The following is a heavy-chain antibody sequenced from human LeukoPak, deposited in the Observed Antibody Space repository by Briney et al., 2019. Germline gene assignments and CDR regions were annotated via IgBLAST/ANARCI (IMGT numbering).Heavy chain of an antibody. D-gene: IGHD5-18*01. CDR2: INHSGST. Sequence: PSETLSLTCAVYGGSFSGYYWSWIRQPPGEGLEWIGEINHSGSTNYNPSLKSRVTISVDTSKNQFSLKLSSVTAADTAVYYCARGYTADYWGQGTLVTVSS. V-gene: IGHV4-34*01. CDR3: ARGYTADY. J-gene: IGHJ4*02. CDR1: GGSFSGYY.